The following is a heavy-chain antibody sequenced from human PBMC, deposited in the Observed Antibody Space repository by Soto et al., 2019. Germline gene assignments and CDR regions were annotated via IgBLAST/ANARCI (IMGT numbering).Heavy chain of an antibody. CDR1: GGSISSGGYY. CDR2: IYYSGST. D-gene: IGHD3-22*01. Sequence: KPSETLSLTCTVSGGSISSGGYYWSWIRQHPGKGLEWIGYIYYSGSTYYNPSLKSRVTISVDTSKNQFSLRLSSVTAADTAVYYCARCRGDSSGYPLDCWGQGTLVTVSS. J-gene: IGHJ4*02. V-gene: IGHV4-31*03. CDR3: ARCRGDSSGYPLDC.